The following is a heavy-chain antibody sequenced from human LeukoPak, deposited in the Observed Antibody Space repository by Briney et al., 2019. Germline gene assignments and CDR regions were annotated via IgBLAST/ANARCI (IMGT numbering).Heavy chain of an antibody. J-gene: IGHJ3*02. D-gene: IGHD2-2*01. Sequence: PGGSLRLSCAASGFTFSSYSMNWVRKAPGKGLEWVSSISSSSSYICYADSVKGRFTISRDNAKNSLYLQMNSLRAEDTAVYYCARASCSSTSCSPDAFDIWGQGTMVTVSS. CDR2: ISSSSSYI. V-gene: IGHV3-21*01. CDR3: ARASCSSTSCSPDAFDI. CDR1: GFTFSSYS.